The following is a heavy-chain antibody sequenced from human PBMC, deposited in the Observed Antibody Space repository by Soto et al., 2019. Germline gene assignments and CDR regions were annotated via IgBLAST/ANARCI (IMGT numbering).Heavy chain of an antibody. D-gene: IGHD2-21*02. Sequence: QVQLVESGGGVVQPGTSLRLSCVGSGFTFRSYVIHWVRQAPGKGLEWVALTSSDGRNKYYDDSVKGRFTISRDNSRNTGDLQMDIQRLEDTALYYCARWVTTGGLDVWGQGTLVSVSS. CDR1: GFTFRSYV. V-gene: IGHV3-30*19. CDR3: ARWVTTGGLDV. J-gene: IGHJ4*02. CDR2: TSSDGRNK.